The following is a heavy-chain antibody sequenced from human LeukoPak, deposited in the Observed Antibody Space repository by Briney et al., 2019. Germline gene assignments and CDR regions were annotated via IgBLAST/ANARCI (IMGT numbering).Heavy chain of an antibody. D-gene: IGHD3/OR15-3a*01. CDR2: ITSSSTYM. CDR3: AKRSNLWTGYLDY. J-gene: IGHJ4*02. Sequence: GGSLRLSCVASGFIFSSYSMNWVRQAPGKGLEWVSSITSSSTYMYYVDSAKGRFTISRDNPKDTLFLQMNSLRTEDTAVYYCAKRSNLWTGYLDYWGQGTLVTVSS. CDR1: GFIFSSYS. V-gene: IGHV3-21*04.